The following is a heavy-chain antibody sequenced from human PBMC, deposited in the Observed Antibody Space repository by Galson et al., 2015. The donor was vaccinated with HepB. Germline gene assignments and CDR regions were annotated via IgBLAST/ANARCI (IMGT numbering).Heavy chain of an antibody. J-gene: IGHJ3*01. V-gene: IGHV4-39*02. CDR2: IIHSGTT. CDR3: ARRLSPHLLMYFGVLDSDVFDV. CDR1: GGSVSNSSYY. Sequence: SETLSLTCTVSGGSVSNSSYYWGWIRQPPGKGLDWIGTIIHSGTTYYNPSLKNRVTISVDTSKNHYSLRLNSVTAADTAVYYCARRLSPHLLMYFGVLDSDVFDVWGQGARVTVSS. D-gene: IGHD3-10*01.